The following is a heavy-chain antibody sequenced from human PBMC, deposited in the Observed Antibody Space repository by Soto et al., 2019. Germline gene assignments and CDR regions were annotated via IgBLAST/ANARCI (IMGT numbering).Heavy chain of an antibody. Sequence: KESGPTLVKPTQTLTLTCTFSGFSLSTSGVGVGWIRQPPGKALEWLALIYWDDDKRYGPSLKSRLTITKDTSKNQVVLTMTNMDPVDTATYYCAHRGQWPRAGGYDYWGQGTLVTVSS. D-gene: IGHD6-19*01. J-gene: IGHJ4*02. V-gene: IGHV2-5*05. CDR1: GFSLSTSGVG. CDR2: IYWDDDK. CDR3: AHRGQWPRAGGYDY.